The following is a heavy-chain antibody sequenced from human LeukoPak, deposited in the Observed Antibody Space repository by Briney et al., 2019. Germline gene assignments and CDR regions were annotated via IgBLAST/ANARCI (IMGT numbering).Heavy chain of an antibody. V-gene: IGHV3-7*01. Sequence: RGSLRLSCAVSGFTFSSYWMSLVRQAPGKGLEWVANIKQDGSEKYYVDSVKGRFTISRDNAKNSLYLQMNSLRAEDTAVYYCARWLSSGWFDYWGRETLVSVSS. CDR3: ARWLSSGWFDY. J-gene: IGHJ4*02. D-gene: IGHD6-19*01. CDR2: IKQDGSEK. CDR1: GFTFSSYW.